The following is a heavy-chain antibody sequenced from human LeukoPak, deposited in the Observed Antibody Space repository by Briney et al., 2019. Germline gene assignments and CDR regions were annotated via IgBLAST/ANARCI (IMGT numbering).Heavy chain of an antibody. CDR3: ARYYITGADEETVLCLY. D-gene: IGHD1-20*01. V-gene: IGHV1-69*04. Sequence: SVTLSCKASGVTFSRYAMSWVRQAPGQGLEWMGRIIPILGIANYAHNFKGRVTITADKSTSTVYMQLSSLRSEDTAVYYCARYYITGADEETVLCLYWGQGTLVTVSS. J-gene: IGHJ4*02. CDR2: IIPILGIA. CDR1: GVTFSRYA.